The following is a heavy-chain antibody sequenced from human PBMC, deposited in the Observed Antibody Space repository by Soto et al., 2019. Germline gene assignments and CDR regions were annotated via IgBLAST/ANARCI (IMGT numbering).Heavy chain of an antibody. CDR3: TTSYYYDSTVDY. D-gene: IGHD3-22*01. CDR2: IKSKTDGGTT. J-gene: IGHJ4*02. CDR1: GFTFSNAW. Sequence: GGSLRLSCAASGFTFSNAWMSWVRQAPGKGLEWVGRIKSKTDGGTTDYAAPVKGRFTIPRDDSKNTLYLQMNSLKTEDTAVYYCTTSYYYDSTVDYWGQGTLVTVSS. V-gene: IGHV3-15*01.